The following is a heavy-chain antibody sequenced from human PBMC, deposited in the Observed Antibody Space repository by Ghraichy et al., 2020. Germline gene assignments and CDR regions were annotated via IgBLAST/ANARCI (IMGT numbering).Heavy chain of an antibody. J-gene: IGHJ3*02. D-gene: IGHD2-15*01. CDR2: IRPNSGNT. V-gene: IGHV1-2*02. CDR3: ATAGTPVAAFDI. CDR1: GYTFTSYC. Sequence: ASVKVSCKASGYTFTSYCMQWVRQAPGQGPEWMGWIRPNSGNTNYAQKFQGRVTMTGDTSISTAYMELSRLRSDDTAVYYCATAGTPVAAFDIWGQGTMVTVSS.